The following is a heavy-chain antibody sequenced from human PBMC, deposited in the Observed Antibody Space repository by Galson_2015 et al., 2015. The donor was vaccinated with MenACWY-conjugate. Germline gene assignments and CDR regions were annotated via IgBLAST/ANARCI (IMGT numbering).Heavy chain of an antibody. CDR3: VRARGFDY. J-gene: IGHJ4*02. V-gene: IGHV3-7*03. CDR2: IKPDGSEK. Sequence: SLRLSCAASGFSFNIYWMTWVRQAPGKGLEWVANIKPDGSEKYSVDSVKGRFTLSRDNTKNSLCLQMNSLRAEDTAVYYCVRARGFDYWGQGTLVTVSS. CDR1: GFSFNIYW.